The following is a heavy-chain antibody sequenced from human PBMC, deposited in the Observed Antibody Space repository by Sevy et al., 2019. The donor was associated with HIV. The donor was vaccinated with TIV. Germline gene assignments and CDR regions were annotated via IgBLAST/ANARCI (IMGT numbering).Heavy chain of an antibody. CDR3: AKVATYSSSSGERRPNDY. CDR2: IKSNTDGGTT. Sequence: GGSLRLSCAASGFTFSIAWMSWVRQAPGKGLEWVGRIKSNTDGGTTECAAPVKGRFTISRDDSKNTLYLQMNSLRAEDTAVYYCAKVATYSSSSGERRPNDYWGQGTLVTVSS. J-gene: IGHJ4*02. V-gene: IGHV3-15*01. D-gene: IGHD6-6*01. CDR1: GFTFSIAW.